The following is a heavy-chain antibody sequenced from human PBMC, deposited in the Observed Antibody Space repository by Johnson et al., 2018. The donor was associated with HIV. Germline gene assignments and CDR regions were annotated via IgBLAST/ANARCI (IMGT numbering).Heavy chain of an antibody. CDR2: ISYDGGNK. CDR3: ARDGGGPVAFDI. V-gene: IGHV3-30*04. J-gene: IGHJ3*02. CDR1: GFTFSSYA. D-gene: IGHD3-16*01. Sequence: QVKLVESGGGLVKPGGSLRLSCAASGFTFSSYAMHWVRQAPGKGLEWVAVISYDGGNKYYAASVKGRFPNSRDNSKNTLYLQRNSLRAEETAVYYCARDGGGPVAFDIWGQGTMVTVSS.